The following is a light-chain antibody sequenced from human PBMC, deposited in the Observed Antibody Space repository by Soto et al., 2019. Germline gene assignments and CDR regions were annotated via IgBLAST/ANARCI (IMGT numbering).Light chain of an antibody. V-gene: IGKV3-20*01. CDR2: GAS. J-gene: IGKJ4*01. Sequence: ESVLTQSPGTLSLSPGERATLSCRASQTIGSNYLAWYQQKPGQSPRVLIYGASIRVAGIPDRFSGSGSGTAFTLTISSLEPEDFAVYFCQQYGSSRLTFGGGTTVEIK. CDR3: QQYGSSRLT. CDR1: QTIGSNY.